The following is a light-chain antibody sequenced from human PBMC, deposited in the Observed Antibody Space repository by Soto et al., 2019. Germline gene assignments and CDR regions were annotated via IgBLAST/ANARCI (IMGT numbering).Light chain of an antibody. Sequence: EIVLTQSPGTLSLSPGERATLSCRASQSVSSSYFAWYQQKPGQAPRLLIYGASSRATVIPDRFSGSGSGTDFTLTISRLEPEDFAVYYCQQYGSSPWTFGQGTKVEIK. J-gene: IGKJ1*01. V-gene: IGKV3-20*01. CDR1: QSVSSSY. CDR3: QQYGSSPWT. CDR2: GAS.